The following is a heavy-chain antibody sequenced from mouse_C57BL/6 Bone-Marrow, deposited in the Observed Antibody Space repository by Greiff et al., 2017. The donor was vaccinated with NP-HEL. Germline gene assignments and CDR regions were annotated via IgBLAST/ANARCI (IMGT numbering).Heavy chain of an antibody. Sequence: QVQLKESGAELAKPGASVKLSCKASGYTFTSYWMHWVKQRPGQGLEWIGYINPSSGYTKYNQKFKDKAPLTADKSSSTAYMQLSSLTYEDSAVYYCARRVYYYIFDYWGQGTTLTVSS. J-gene: IGHJ2*01. CDR3: ARRVYYYIFDY. CDR1: GYTFTSYW. CDR2: INPSSGYT. D-gene: IGHD1-1*01. V-gene: IGHV1-7*01.